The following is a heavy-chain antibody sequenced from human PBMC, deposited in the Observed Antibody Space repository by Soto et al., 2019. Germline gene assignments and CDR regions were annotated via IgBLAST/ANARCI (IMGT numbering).Heavy chain of an antibody. Sequence: QVQLVQSGAEVKKPGSSVKVSCKASGGTFSSYAISWVRQAPGQGLEWMGGIIPIFGTANYAQKFQGRVTSTADEATSTADMELSSLRSEDTAVYYCAREWSYYDSSGPHEALDIWGQGTMVTVSS. V-gene: IGHV1-69*12. CDR3: AREWSYYDSSGPHEALDI. J-gene: IGHJ3*02. D-gene: IGHD3-22*01. CDR2: IIPIFGTA. CDR1: GGTFSSYA.